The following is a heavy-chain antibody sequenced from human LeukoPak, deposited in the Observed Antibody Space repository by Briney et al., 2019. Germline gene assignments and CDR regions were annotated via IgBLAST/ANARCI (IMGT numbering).Heavy chain of an antibody. V-gene: IGHV3-13*01. CDR1: GFPFSAYD. J-gene: IGHJ2*01. CDR2: FGSAGET. CDR3: VRGALPGDNWYFDL. Sequence: GGSLRLSCATSGFPFSAYDMHWVRQAPGKGLEWVSAFGSAGETYYPGAVKGRFTISRDYAKNSLFLQMNSLRAGDTAVYFCVRGALPGDNWYFDLWGRGTLVTVSS.